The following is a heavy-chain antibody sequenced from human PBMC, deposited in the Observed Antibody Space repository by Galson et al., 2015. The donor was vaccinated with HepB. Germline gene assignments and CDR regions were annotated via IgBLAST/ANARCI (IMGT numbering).Heavy chain of an antibody. CDR2: IYPGDSDT. CDR1: GYSFTSYW. CDR3: ARPYCSSTSCYEGGY. Sequence: QSGAEVKKPGESLKISCKGSGYSFTSYWIGWVRQMPGKGLEWMGIIYPGDSDTRYSPSFQGQVTISADKSISTAYLQWSSLKASDTAMYYCARPYCSSTSCYEGGYWGQGTLVTVSS. D-gene: IGHD2-2*01. J-gene: IGHJ4*02. V-gene: IGHV5-51*03.